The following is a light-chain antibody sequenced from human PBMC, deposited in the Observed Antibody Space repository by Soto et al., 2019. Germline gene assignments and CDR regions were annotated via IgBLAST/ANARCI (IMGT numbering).Light chain of an antibody. V-gene: IGKV3-20*01. Sequence: EIVLTQSPGTLSLSPGERATLSCRASQSVSSNQLAWYQQKPGQAPSLLIYGASSRATGIPDRFSGSGSGTDFTLTISRLEPEDFAVYYCQQYGSSLITFGQGTRLEIK. CDR3: QQYGSSLIT. J-gene: IGKJ5*01. CDR2: GAS. CDR1: QSVSSNQ.